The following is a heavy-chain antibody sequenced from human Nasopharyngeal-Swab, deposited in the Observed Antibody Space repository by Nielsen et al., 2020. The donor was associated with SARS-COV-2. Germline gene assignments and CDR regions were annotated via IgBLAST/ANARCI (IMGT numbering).Heavy chain of an antibody. CDR3: ARDRASNWASEGAFDI. D-gene: IGHD6-13*01. Sequence: SETLSLTCSVSGGSISSSSYYWGWIRQPPGKGLEWIGSIYRSGTTYYNPSLKSRVTISVDTSKSQFSLNLNSVTAADTAVYYCARDRASNWASEGAFDIWGQGTMVTVSS. V-gene: IGHV4-39*07. J-gene: IGHJ3*02. CDR2: IYRSGTT. CDR1: GGSISSSSYY.